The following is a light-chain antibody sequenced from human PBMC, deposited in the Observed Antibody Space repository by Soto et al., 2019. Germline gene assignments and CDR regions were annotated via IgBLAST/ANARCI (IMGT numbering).Light chain of an antibody. CDR1: QSVSSY. Sequence: VVFTQSPATLSLSPGARATLSCRASQSVSSYLAWYQQNPGQDPRLLIYDASNRATGIPDRFSGSGSGTDFTLTISRLETEDFAVYYCQQRSNWPLTFGGGTKV. CDR2: DAS. V-gene: IGKV3-11*01. CDR3: QQRSNWPLT. J-gene: IGKJ4*01.